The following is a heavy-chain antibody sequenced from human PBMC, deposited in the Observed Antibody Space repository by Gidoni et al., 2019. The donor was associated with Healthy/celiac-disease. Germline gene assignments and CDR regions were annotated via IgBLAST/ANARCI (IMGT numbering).Heavy chain of an antibody. Sequence: QVQLVQSGAAVKKPGASVKVSCKVSGYTLTELSMHWVRQAPGKGLEWMGGFDPEDGETIYAQKFQGRVTMTEDTSTDTAYMELSSLRSEDTAVYYCATGGGRYNWNPLHYGMDVWGQGTTVTVSS. V-gene: IGHV1-24*01. CDR1: GYTLTELS. CDR2: FDPEDGET. CDR3: ATGGGRYNWNPLHYGMDV. D-gene: IGHD1-20*01. J-gene: IGHJ6*02.